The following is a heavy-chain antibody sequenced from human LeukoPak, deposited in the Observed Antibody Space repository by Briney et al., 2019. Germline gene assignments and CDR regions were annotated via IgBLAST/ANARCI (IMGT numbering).Heavy chain of an antibody. D-gene: IGHD3-22*01. Sequence: SETLSLTCTVSGGSISSYYWSWIRQPPGKGLEWIGYIYYSGSTNYNPSLKSRVTISVDTSKNQFSLKLSSVTAADTAVYYCASLVYYDSSGYATFDYRGQGTLVTVSS. CDR1: GGSISSYY. J-gene: IGHJ4*02. V-gene: IGHV4-59*08. CDR2: IYYSGST. CDR3: ASLVYYDSSGYATFDY.